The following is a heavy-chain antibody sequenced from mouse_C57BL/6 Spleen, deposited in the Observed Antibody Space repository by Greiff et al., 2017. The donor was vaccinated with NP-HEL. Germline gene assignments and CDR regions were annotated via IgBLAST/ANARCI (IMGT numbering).Heavy chain of an antibody. Sequence: EVQLVESEGGLVQPGSSMKLSCTASGFTFSDYYMAWVRQVPEQGLEWVANINYDGSSTYYLDSLKSRFIISGDNAKNILYLQMSSLKSEDTATYYCARERDYGNFYWYFDVWGTGTTVTVSS. CDR2: INYDGSST. J-gene: IGHJ1*03. CDR1: GFTFSDYY. CDR3: ARERDYGNFYWYFDV. V-gene: IGHV5-16*01. D-gene: IGHD2-1*01.